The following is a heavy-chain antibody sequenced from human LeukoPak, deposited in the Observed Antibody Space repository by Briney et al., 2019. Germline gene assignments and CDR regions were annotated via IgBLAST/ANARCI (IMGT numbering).Heavy chain of an antibody. CDR2: ITGGGGST. D-gene: IGHD5-12*01. J-gene: IGHJ4*02. CDR3: AKDRGYSTYDHFDY. CDR1: GFTFSSYA. Sequence: GGSLRLSCAASGFTFSSYAMTRVRQAPGKGLEWVSAITGGGGSTYYANSVKGRFTISRDNSKNTLYLQMNSLRADDTAVYYCAKDRGYSTYDHFDYWGQGTLVTVSS. V-gene: IGHV3-23*01.